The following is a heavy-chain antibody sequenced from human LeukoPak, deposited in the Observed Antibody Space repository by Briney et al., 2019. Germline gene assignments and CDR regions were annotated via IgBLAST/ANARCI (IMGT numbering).Heavy chain of an antibody. Sequence: PSETLSLTCTVSGGSISSYYWSWIRQPAGKGLEWIGRIYTSGSTNYNPSLKSRVTMSVDTSKNQFSLKLSSVTAADTAVCYCARARLTAAAGITFIGYFDYWGQGTLVTVSS. CDR1: GGSISSYY. CDR2: IYTSGST. J-gene: IGHJ4*02. D-gene: IGHD6-13*01. CDR3: ARARLTAAAGITFIGYFDY. V-gene: IGHV4-4*07.